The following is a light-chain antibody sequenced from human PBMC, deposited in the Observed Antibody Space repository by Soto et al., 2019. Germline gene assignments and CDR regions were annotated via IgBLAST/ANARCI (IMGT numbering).Light chain of an antibody. J-gene: IGKJ1*01. Sequence: ETVMAQSPATLSLSPGDRATLFCRASQSVGGYLGWYRQRPGQAPRLLMYDASNRVPGVPDRFSASGSGTDFTLTISSLEPEDFAVYYCQQRNGWPRTFGQGTKVDI. CDR1: QSVGGY. V-gene: IGKV3-11*01. CDR2: DAS. CDR3: QQRNGWPRT.